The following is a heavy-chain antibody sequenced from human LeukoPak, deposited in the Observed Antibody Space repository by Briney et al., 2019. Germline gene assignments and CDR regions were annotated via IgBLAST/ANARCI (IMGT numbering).Heavy chain of an antibody. J-gene: IGHJ5*02. D-gene: IGHD2-2*02. Sequence: SVKVSCKASRGTVSSYAISWVRQAPGQGLEWMGGIIPIFGTANYAQKFQGRVTITADESTSTAYMELSSLRSEDTAVYYCARDVVPAAIRGNNWFDPWGQGTLVTVSS. V-gene: IGHV1-69*13. CDR2: IIPIFGTA. CDR1: RGTVSSYA. CDR3: ARDVVPAAIRGNNWFDP.